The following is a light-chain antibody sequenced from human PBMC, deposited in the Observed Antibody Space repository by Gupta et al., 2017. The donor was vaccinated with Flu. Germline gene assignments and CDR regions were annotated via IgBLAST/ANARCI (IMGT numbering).Light chain of an antibody. CDR3: KQGKHCPWT. J-gene: IGKJ1*01. CDR1: QGRGDSDRNKY. V-gene: IGKV2-30*01. CDR2: KAS. Sequence: VTPGKPASISCSASQGRGDSDRNKYLAWFQQKPGQAPRRLIYKASYVDYGVPERFSGSGSGTDFTLTISSGEAEDVGIYCCKQGKHCPWTFGQGTKLEIK.